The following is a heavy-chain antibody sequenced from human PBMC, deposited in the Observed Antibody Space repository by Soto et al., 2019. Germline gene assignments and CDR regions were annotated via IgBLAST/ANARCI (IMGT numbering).Heavy chain of an antibody. CDR2: IYSGGST. Sequence: QLVESGGGLVQPGGSPRLSCAASGFSVSNNYMKWVRQAPGKGLEWVSLIYSGGSTYYADSVKGRFTISRDNSKNTLFLQMNSLRVEDTAVYYCARDRGYRWGQGTMVTVSS. CDR1: GFSVSNNY. J-gene: IGHJ3*01. D-gene: IGHD5-12*01. V-gene: IGHV3-66*01. CDR3: ARDRGYR.